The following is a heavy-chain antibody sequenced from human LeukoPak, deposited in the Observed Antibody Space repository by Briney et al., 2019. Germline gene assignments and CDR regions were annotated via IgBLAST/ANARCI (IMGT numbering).Heavy chain of an antibody. CDR2: INHSGST. CDR1: GGSFSGYY. V-gene: IGHV4-34*01. CDR3: ARVTSYYDFWSGWFDP. Sequence: SETLSLTCAVYGGSFSGYYWSWIRQPPGKGLEWIGEINHSGSTNYNPSLKSRVTISVDTSKNQFSLKLSSVTAADTAVYYCARVTSYYDFWSGWFDPWGQGTLVTVSS. J-gene: IGHJ5*02. D-gene: IGHD3-3*01.